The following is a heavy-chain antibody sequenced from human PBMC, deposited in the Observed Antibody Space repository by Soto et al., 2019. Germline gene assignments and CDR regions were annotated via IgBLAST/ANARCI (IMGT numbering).Heavy chain of an antibody. CDR1: GFTFRNEW. CDR2: IKPDARGQ. D-gene: IGHD4-17*01. CDR3: AWARYGQYV. V-gene: IGHV3-7*04. Sequence: EVQLVESGGGLVQPGESLRLSCAASGFTFRNEWMTWVRQAPGKGLEWVADIKPDARGQAYVDSVKGRFTISSDNADNSLYLPMSTLRAADTAVYYCAWARYGQYVWGQGTLVTVSS. J-gene: IGHJ4*02.